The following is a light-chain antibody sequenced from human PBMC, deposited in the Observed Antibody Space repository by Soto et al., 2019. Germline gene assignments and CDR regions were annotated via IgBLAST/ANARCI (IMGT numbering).Light chain of an antibody. Sequence: DIQMTQSPSTLSASVGDRVTITCRASQSISGWLAWYQQKPGTAPKLLISKASTLESGVPSRFSGSGSGTQFTLTISSLQPDDFATYYCQQYNGYPYSFGQGTKLDI. V-gene: IGKV1-5*03. CDR1: QSISGW. J-gene: IGKJ2*01. CDR3: QQYNGYPYS. CDR2: KAS.